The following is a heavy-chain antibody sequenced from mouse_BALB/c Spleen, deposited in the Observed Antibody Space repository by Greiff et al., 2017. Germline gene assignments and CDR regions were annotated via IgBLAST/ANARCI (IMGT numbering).Heavy chain of an antibody. D-gene: IGHD1-1*01. Sequence: VMLVESGPGLVAPSQSLSITCTVSGFSLTSYGVHWVRQPPGKGLEWLGVIWAGGSTNYNSALMSRLSISKDNSKSQVFLKMNSLQTDDTAMYYCARDPYGSSYYAMDYWGQGTSVTVSS. CDR2: IWAGGST. J-gene: IGHJ4*01. CDR1: GFSLTSYG. CDR3: ARDPYGSSYYAMDY. V-gene: IGHV2-9*02.